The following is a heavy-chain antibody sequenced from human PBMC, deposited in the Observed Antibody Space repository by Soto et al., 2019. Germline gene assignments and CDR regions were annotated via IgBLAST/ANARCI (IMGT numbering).Heavy chain of an antibody. CDR2: IYYSGST. D-gene: IGHD5-18*01. V-gene: IGHV4-30-4*01. J-gene: IGHJ4*02. Sequence: QVQLQESGPGLVKPSQTLSLTCTVSGGSISSGNYYWSWIRQPPGKGLEWIGYIYYSGSTYYNPSLKSRVTVSIDTPKNQFSLKLSSVTAADPAVYYCARQRGYSYGLIDSWGQGTLVTVSS. CDR3: ARQRGYSYGLIDS. CDR1: GGSISSGNYY.